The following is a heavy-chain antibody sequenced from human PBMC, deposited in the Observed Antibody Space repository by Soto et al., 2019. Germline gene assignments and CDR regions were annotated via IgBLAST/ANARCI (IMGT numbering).Heavy chain of an antibody. CDR2: IYTSGST. V-gene: IGHV4-4*07. CDR3: ARAASSSWDYYYGMDV. CDR1: GGSISSYY. J-gene: IGHJ6*02. D-gene: IGHD6-13*01. Sequence: SETLSLTCTVSGGSISSYYWSWIRQPAGKGLEWIGRIYTSGSTNYNPSLKSRVTMSVDTSKNQFSLKLSSVTAADTAVYYCARAASSSWDYYYGMDVWGQGTTVTVSS.